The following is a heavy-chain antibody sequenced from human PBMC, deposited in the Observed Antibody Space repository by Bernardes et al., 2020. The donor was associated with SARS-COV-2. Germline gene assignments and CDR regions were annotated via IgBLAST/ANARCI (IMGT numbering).Heavy chain of an antibody. CDR1: GGSISSGDYS. Sequence: TLALTCAVFGGSISSGDYSWSWIRHPPGKGLEWIGYIYQSGTTYYNPSLKSRVTISLDTSKTHFSLNLSSVTAADTAMYYCARGTLTSRATYYFDYWGQGTLVTVSS. CDR2: IYQSGTT. J-gene: IGHJ4*02. CDR3: ARGTLTSRATYYFDY. V-gene: IGHV4-30-2*01.